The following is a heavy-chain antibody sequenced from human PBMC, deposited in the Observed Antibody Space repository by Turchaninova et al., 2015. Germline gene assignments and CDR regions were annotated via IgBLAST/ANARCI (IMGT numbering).Heavy chain of an antibody. CDR1: GGTFSSYA. V-gene: IGHV1-69*06. CDR3: ATDVDGKLK. J-gene: IGHJ4*02. CDR2: ITPIFNTP. D-gene: IGHD4-17*01. Sequence: QVQLVQSGAVVKKPGSSVKVSCKASGGTFSSYAISWVRQAPGQGLEWMGGITPIFNTPNYAQNFQGRVTITADRSTSTAYMELSSLRYDDTAVYFCATDVDGKLKWGQGTLVTVSS.